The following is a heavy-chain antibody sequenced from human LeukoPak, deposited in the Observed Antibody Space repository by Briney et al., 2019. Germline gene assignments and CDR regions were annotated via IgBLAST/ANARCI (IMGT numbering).Heavy chain of an antibody. CDR3: AAGLRGPTVTGKYYYYGMDV. CDR2: IVVGSGNT. J-gene: IGHJ6*02. V-gene: IGHV1-58*01. D-gene: IGHD4-11*01. CDR1: GFTFTKSA. Sequence: VASVKVSCKASGFTFTKSALQWVRQARGQRVEWIGWIVVGSGNTDYAQKFQERVTITRDMFTSTAYMELSSLRSEDTAVYYCAAGLRGPTVTGKYYYYGMDVWGQGTTVTVSS.